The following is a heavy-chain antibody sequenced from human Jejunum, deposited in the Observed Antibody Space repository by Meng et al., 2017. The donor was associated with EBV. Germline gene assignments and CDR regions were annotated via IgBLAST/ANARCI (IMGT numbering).Heavy chain of an antibody. CDR1: GFTFSGFW. J-gene: IGHJ4*02. V-gene: IGHV3-74*01. Sequence: VQLVGSGGGLIRPGGSLRRSCAASGFTFSGFWMYWVRQVPGKGLVWISRINGDGSRTTYADSVKDRFTISRDNAKNTLYLQMNSLRAEDTAVYYCAKDRNYYIDYWGQGTLVTVSS. CDR3: AKDRNYYIDY. CDR2: INGDGSRT.